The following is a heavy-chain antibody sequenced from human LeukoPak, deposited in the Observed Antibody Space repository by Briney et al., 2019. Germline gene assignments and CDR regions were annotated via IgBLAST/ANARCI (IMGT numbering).Heavy chain of an antibody. V-gene: IGHV3-30*14. CDR3: ARGEDPDY. CDR2: ISYDEINK. Sequence: GGSLRLSCAASGFTFSSYAMHWVRQSPGKGLEWVALISYDEINKYYADSVKGRFTISRDNSKNTLYLQMNSLRAEDTAVYYCARGEDPDYWGQGTLVTVSS. D-gene: IGHD2-15*01. J-gene: IGHJ4*02. CDR1: GFTFSSYA.